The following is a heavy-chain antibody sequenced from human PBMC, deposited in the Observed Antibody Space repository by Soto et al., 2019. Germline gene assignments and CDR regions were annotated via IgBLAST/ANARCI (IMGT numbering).Heavy chain of an antibody. Sequence: ASVKVSCKVSGYTLTELSMHWVRQAPGKGLEWMGGFDPEDGETIYAQKFQGRVTMTEDTSTDTAYMEPSSLRSEDTAVYYCATALVVPAADAFDIWGQGTMVTVSS. CDR3: ATALVVPAADAFDI. D-gene: IGHD2-2*01. CDR2: FDPEDGET. CDR1: GYTLTELS. J-gene: IGHJ3*02. V-gene: IGHV1-24*01.